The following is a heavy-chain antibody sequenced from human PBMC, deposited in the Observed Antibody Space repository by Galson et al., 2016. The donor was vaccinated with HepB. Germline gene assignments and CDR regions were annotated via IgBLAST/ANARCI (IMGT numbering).Heavy chain of an antibody. CDR2: INADNGNT. J-gene: IGHJ4*02. D-gene: IGHD5-12*01. V-gene: IGHV1-3*01. CDR1: GYTFTSYP. CDR3: ARDLSGYDHGAHFDY. Sequence: QSGAEVKKPGESLKISCKASGYTFTSYPMHWVRQATGQRLEWMGWINADNGNTKYSQKFQGTVTISRDTSARKAYMNRSSLRSEDTAVYYCARDLSGYDHGAHFDYWGQGTLVTVSS.